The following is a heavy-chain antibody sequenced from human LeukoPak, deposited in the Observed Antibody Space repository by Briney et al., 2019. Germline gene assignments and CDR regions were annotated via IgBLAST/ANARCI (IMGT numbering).Heavy chain of an antibody. J-gene: IGHJ5*02. V-gene: IGHV1-69*05. CDR1: GGTFSSYA. D-gene: IGHD3-3*01. CDR2: IIPIFGTA. Sequence: GASVKVSCKASGGTFSSYAISWVRQAPGQGLEWMGGIIPIFGTANYAQKFQGRVTITTDESTSTAYMELSSLRSEDTAVYYCARERFLEWLQNWFDPWGQGTLVTVSS. CDR3: ARERFLEWLQNWFDP.